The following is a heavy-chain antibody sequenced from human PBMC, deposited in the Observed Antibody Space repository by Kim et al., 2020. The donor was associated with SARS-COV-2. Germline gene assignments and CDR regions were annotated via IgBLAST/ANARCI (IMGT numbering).Heavy chain of an antibody. J-gene: IGHJ4*02. D-gene: IGHD2-15*01. CDR2: ISSSGSTI. Sequence: GGSLRLSCAASGFTFSSYEMNWVRQAPGKGLEWVSYISSSGSTIYYADSVKGRFTISRDNAKNSLYLQMNSLRAEDTAVYYCARGEYCSGGSCYFKGYWGQGTLVTVSS. CDR1: GFTFSSYE. V-gene: IGHV3-48*03. CDR3: ARGEYCSGGSCYFKGY.